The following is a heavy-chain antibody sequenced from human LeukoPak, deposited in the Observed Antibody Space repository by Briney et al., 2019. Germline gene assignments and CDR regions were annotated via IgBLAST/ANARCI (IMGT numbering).Heavy chain of an antibody. CDR1: GFSVDSVF. Sequence: GGSLRLSCRASGFSVDSVFMNWVRQPPGKGLEWVSFIMPGGHIDYTDSVKGRFTISRDSFKNTLSLQMNSLRVDDPAVYYCARGNSATTTFDFWGQGTLVTVSS. CDR2: IMPGGHI. D-gene: IGHD4-17*01. CDR3: ARGNSATTTFDF. V-gene: IGHV3-66*01. J-gene: IGHJ4*02.